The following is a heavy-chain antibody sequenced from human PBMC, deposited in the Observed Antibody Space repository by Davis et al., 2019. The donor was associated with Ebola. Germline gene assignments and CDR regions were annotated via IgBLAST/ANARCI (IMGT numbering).Heavy chain of an antibody. V-gene: IGHV1-46*01. D-gene: IGHD4/OR15-4a*01. CDR2: INPSGGST. J-gene: IGHJ6*02. CDR3: ARGGGEVPATYGVYYYYGMDV. CDR1: GYTFSDNY. Sequence: AASVKVSCKASGYTFSDNYIHWVRQVPGQGLEWMGIINPSGGSTTYAQKFQGRVSMTRDTSTSTVYMEVKSLRSEDTAVYYCARGGGEVPATYGVYYYYGMDVWGQGTTVTVSS.